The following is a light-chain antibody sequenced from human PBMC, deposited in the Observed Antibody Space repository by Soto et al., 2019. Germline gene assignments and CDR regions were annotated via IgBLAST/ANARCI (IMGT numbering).Light chain of an antibody. CDR1: SSDVGLYDY. J-gene: IGLJ2*01. CDR3: TSYTSSSTLVL. Sequence: QSALTQPASVSGSPGQSITISCTGTSSDVGLYDYVSWYQQHPGKAPKLMIYDVSNRPSGVSNRFSGSKSDNTASLTISGLQAEDEADYYCTSYTSSSTLVLFGGGTKVTVL. CDR2: DVS. V-gene: IGLV2-14*03.